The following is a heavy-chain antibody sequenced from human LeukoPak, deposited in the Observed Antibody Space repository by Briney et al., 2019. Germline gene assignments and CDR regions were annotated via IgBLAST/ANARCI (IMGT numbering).Heavy chain of an antibody. CDR3: ARWGPYCSSASCYGLGY. CDR2: ISSDGTDT. V-gene: IGHV3-74*01. J-gene: IGHJ4*02. D-gene: IGHD2-2*01. Sequence: GGSLRLSCAASGFTFSSYWMHWARQDAGKGLVWVARISSDGTDTIYADSVKGRFTISRDNAKNTLYLQMSSLRGEDTAVYYCARWGPYCSSASCYGLGYWGQGTLVTVSS. CDR1: GFTFSSYW.